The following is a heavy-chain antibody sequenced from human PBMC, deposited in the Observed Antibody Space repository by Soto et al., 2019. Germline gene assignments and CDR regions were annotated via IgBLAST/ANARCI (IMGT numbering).Heavy chain of an antibody. CDR3: AKDSSGWYNYCAY. V-gene: IGHV3-30*18. D-gene: IGHD6-19*01. J-gene: IGHJ4*02. Sequence: QVQLVESGGGVVQPGRSLRLSCAASGFTFSSYGMHWVRQAPGKGLEWVAVISYDGSNKYYADSVKGRFTISRDNSKNTLYLQMNSLRAEDTAVYYCAKDSSGWYNYCAYWGQGTLVTVSS. CDR2: ISYDGSNK. CDR1: GFTFSSYG.